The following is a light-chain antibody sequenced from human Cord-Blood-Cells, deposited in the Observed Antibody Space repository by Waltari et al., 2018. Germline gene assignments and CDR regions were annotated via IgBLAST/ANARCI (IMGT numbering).Light chain of an antibody. J-gene: IGLJ1*01. CDR3: SSDTSSSTLV. CDR1: SSDVGGYNY. CDR2: DVS. Sequence: QSALTQPASVSGSPGQSITISCTGTSSDVGGYNYVSWYQQHPGKAPKLMIYDVSNRPSGLSNRVSGSKSGNTASLTISVLQAEDEADYYCSSDTSSSTLVFGTGTKVTVL. V-gene: IGLV2-14*03.